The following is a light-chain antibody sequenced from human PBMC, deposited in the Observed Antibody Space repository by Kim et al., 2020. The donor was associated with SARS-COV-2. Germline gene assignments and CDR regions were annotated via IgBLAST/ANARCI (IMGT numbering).Light chain of an antibody. Sequence: EIVMTQSPATVSVSPGGRATLSCRASRSIGRDLVWYEQKPGQAPSLLIYGASTRATGIPARFSGSGSGTELTLTISSLQTEDLAVYYCQQYYNWPPLTVGGGTKLEI. CDR2: GAS. V-gene: IGKV3-15*01. J-gene: IGKJ4*01. CDR1: RSIGRD. CDR3: QQYYNWPPLT.